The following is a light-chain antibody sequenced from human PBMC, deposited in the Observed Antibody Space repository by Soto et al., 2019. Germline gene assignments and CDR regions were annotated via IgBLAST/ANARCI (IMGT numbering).Light chain of an antibody. CDR2: EVS. V-gene: IGKV2D-29*01. CDR1: QSLLYSDGKTY. Sequence: DIVMTQTPLSLSVTPGQPASISCKSSQSLLYSDGKTYLYWYLQKPGQPPQLLIYEVSNRFSGVPGKFSGSGAKTDFTPKISRVEAADVGVYYCMQSLQPPLTFGGGTKVEIK. CDR3: MQSLQPPLT. J-gene: IGKJ4*01.